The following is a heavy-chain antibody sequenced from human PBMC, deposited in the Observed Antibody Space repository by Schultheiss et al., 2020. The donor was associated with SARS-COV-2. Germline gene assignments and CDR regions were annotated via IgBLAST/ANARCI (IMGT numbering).Heavy chain of an antibody. CDR1: GGSVSSGSYY. D-gene: IGHD6-19*01. CDR2: IYYSGTT. Sequence: SETLSLTCTVSGGSVSSGSYYWSWIRQPPGKRLEWIGYIYYSGTTNYNPSLKSRVTISLDTSKNQFSLKVSYVTAADTAVYYCARDGETAVAGAFDYWGQGTLVTVSS. J-gene: IGHJ4*02. CDR3: ARDGETAVAGAFDY. V-gene: IGHV4-61*01.